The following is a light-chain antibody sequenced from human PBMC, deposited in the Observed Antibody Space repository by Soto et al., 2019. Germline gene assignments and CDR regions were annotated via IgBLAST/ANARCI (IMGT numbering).Light chain of an antibody. CDR1: QSVSSSY. CDR3: KKNGRSTRT. Sequence: EIVLTQSPGTLSLSPGERATLSCRASQSVSSSYLAWYQQQPGQAPRLLIYGESIRATGITDRFSVSGSGTDFTLTISRLEPEDFAVYYCKKNGRSTRTFGKGTKLEIK. J-gene: IGKJ1*01. CDR2: GES. V-gene: IGKV3-20*01.